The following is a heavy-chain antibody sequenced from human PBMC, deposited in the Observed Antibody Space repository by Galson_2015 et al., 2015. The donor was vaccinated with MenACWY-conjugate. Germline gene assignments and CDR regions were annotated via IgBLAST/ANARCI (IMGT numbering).Heavy chain of an antibody. V-gene: IGHV3-15*01. Sequence: SLRLSCAASGFTFSNAWMSWVRQAPGKGLEWVGRIKSKTDGGTTDYAAPVKGRFTISRDDSKNTLYLQMNSLKTEDTAVYYCTTVPPLMRPRPGYGGNHYYYGMDVWGQGTTVTVSS. CDR1: GFTFSNAW. CDR2: IKSKTDGGTT. CDR3: TTVPPLMRPRPGYGGNHYYYGMDV. D-gene: IGHD4-23*01. J-gene: IGHJ6*02.